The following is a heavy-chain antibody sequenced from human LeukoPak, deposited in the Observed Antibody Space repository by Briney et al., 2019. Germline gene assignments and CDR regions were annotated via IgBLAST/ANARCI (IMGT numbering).Heavy chain of an antibody. Sequence: GGSLRLSCAASGFTFSSYSMNWVRQAPGKGLEWVANIKYDGSVTNYVDSVKGRFTISRDNAQNSLYLQMNSLRVEDTAVYYCATDRGFLTFDYWGQGTLVTVSS. D-gene: IGHD3-22*01. J-gene: IGHJ4*02. CDR3: ATDRGFLTFDY. CDR2: IKYDGSVT. V-gene: IGHV3-7*01. CDR1: GFTFSSYS.